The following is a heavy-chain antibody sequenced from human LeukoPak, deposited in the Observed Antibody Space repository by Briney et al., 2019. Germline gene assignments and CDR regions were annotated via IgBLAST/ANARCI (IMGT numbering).Heavy chain of an antibody. CDR1: GGSFSGYY. CDR2: IYYSGST. Sequence: SETLSLTCAVYGGSFSGYYWSWIRQPPGKGLEWIGYIYYSGSTNYNPSLKSRATISVDTSKNQFSLKLSSVTAADTAVYYCARYQVDTAMLAFDIWGQGTMVTVSS. V-gene: IGHV4-59*01. CDR3: ARYQVDTAMLAFDI. J-gene: IGHJ3*02. D-gene: IGHD5-18*01.